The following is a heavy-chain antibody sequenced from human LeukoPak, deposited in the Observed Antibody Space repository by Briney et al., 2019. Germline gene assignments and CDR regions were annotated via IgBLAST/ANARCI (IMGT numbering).Heavy chain of an antibody. J-gene: IGHJ6*02. Sequence: QSGGSLRLSCAASGFTFSSYGMHWVRQAPGKGLEWVAVISYDGSNKYYADSVKGRFTISRDNSKNTLYLQMNSLRAEDTAVYYCARKRIAAGGWTYYYYGMDVWGQGTTVTVSS. CDR1: GFTFSSYG. V-gene: IGHV3-30*19. CDR2: ISYDGSNK. CDR3: ARKRIAAGGWTYYYYGMDV. D-gene: IGHD6-25*01.